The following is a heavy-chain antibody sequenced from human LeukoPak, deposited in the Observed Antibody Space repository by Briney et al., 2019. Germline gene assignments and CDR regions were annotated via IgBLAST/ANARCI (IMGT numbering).Heavy chain of an antibody. CDR2: INPNSGGT. Sequence: ASVKVSCKASGYTFTSYAMNWVRQAPGQGLEWMGWINPNSGGTNYAQKFQGRVTMTRDTSISTAYMELSRLRSDDTAVYYCAREGVSGDSSYDYWGQGTLVTVSS. V-gene: IGHV1-2*02. D-gene: IGHD4-17*01. CDR1: GYTFTSYA. J-gene: IGHJ4*02. CDR3: AREGVSGDSSYDY.